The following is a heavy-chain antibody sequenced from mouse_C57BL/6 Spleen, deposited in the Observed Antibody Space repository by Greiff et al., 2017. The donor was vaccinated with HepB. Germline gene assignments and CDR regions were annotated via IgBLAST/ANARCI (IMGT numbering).Heavy chain of an antibody. CDR3: ARWGLGREDY. D-gene: IGHD4-1*01. V-gene: IGHV5-17*01. CDR2: ISSGSSTI. Sequence: EVKVVESGGGLVKPGGSLKLSCAASGFTFSDYGMHWVRQAPEKGLEWVAYISSGSSTIYYADTVKGRFTISRDNAKNTLFLQMTSLRSEDTAMYYCARWGLGREDYWGQGTTLTVSS. J-gene: IGHJ2*01. CDR1: GFTFSDYG.